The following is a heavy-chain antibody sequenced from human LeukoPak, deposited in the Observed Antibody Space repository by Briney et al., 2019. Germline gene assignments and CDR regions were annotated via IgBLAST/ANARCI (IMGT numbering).Heavy chain of an antibody. Sequence: GGSLRLSCAASGFTFDDYAMHWVRQAPGKGLEWVSGISWNSGSIGYADSVKGRFTISRDNAKNSLYLQMNSLRAEDTALYYCAKGGAMFQYPHDAFDICGQGTMVTVSS. J-gene: IGHJ3*02. CDR3: AKGGAMFQYPHDAFDI. CDR1: GFTFDDYA. V-gene: IGHV3-9*01. D-gene: IGHD1-26*01. CDR2: ISWNSGSI.